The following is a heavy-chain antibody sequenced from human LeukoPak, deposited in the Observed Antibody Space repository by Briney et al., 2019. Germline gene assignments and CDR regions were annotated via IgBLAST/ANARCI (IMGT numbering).Heavy chain of an antibody. CDR2: ISGSGGST. V-gene: IGHV3-23*01. J-gene: IGHJ4*02. Sequence: GGSLRLSCAASGFTFSSYAMSWVRQAPGKGLEWVSAISGSGGSTYYADSVEGRFTISRDNSKNTLYRQMNSLRAEDTALYYCAKVMVRFLEWYPIFDYWGQGTLVTVSS. CDR1: GFTFSSYA. CDR3: AKVMVRFLEWYPIFDY. D-gene: IGHD3-3*01.